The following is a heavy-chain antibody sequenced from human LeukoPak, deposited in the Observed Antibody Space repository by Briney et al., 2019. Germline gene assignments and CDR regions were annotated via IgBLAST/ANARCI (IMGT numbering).Heavy chain of an antibody. CDR3: AKAAVTMIGVGDAFDI. J-gene: IGHJ3*02. Sequence: PGGSLRLSCAASGFTFSSYGMTWVRQAPGKGLEWVSSVSGGGVSTYYADAVKGRFTISRDNSKNTLYLQMNTLRAEDTAVYHCAKAAVTMIGVGDAFDIRGQGTRVTVSS. D-gene: IGHD3-22*01. V-gene: IGHV3-23*01. CDR1: GFTFSSYG. CDR2: VSGGGVST.